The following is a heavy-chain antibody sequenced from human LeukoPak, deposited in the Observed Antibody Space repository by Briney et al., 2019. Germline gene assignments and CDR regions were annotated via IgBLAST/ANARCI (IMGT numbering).Heavy chain of an antibody. J-gene: IGHJ6*03. CDR1: GFTFGTYW. Sequence: PGGSLRLSCAASGFTFGTYWMSWVRQAPGKGLEWVANIRQDGSEKYYVDSVKGRFTISRDNAKNSLYVQMNSLRAEDTAVYYCARGPRGIVATPDYYYYYMDVWGKGTTVTISS. V-gene: IGHV3-7*01. D-gene: IGHD5-12*01. CDR3: ARGPRGIVATPDYYYYYMDV. CDR2: IRQDGSEK.